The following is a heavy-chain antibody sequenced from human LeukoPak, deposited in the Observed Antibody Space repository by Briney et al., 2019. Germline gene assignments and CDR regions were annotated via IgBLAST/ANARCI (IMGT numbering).Heavy chain of an antibody. J-gene: IGHJ4*02. CDR1: GYTLTELS. CDR3: ATSAGRGYSYGSAPYFDY. V-gene: IGHV1-24*01. CDR2: FDPEDGGT. D-gene: IGHD5-18*01. Sequence: ASVKVSCKVSGYTLTELSMHWVRQAPGKGLEWMGGFDPEDGGTIYAQKFQGRVTMTEDTSTDTAYMELSSLRSEDTAVYYCATSAGRGYSYGSAPYFDYWGQGTLVTVSS.